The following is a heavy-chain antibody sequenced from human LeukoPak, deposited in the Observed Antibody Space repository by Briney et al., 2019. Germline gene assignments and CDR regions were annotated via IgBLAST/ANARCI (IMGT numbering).Heavy chain of an antibody. J-gene: IGHJ5*02. V-gene: IGHV4-39*01. D-gene: IGHD3-10*01. CDR1: GGSISSSSYY. CDR3: ARLAMVRGVIRYYWFDP. Sequence: SETLSLTCTASGGSISSSSYYWGWIRQPPGKGLEWIGSIYYSGSTYYNPSLKSRVTISVDTSKNQFSLKLSSVTAADTAVYYCARLAMVRGVIRYYWFDPWGQGTLVTVSS. CDR2: IYYSGST.